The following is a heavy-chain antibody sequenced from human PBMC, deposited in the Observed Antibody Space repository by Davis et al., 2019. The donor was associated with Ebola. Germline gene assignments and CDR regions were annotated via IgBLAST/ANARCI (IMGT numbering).Heavy chain of an antibody. V-gene: IGHV3-30-3*01. CDR1: GFTFSSYA. D-gene: IGHD3-22*01. CDR2: ISYDGSNK. CDR3: ARGWTMIVTYHWFDP. J-gene: IGHJ5*02. Sequence: GESLKISCAASGFTFSSYAMHWVRQAPGKGLEWVAVISYDGSNKYYADSVKGRFTISRDNSKNTLYLQMNSLRAEDTAVYYCARGWTMIVTYHWFDPWGQGTLVTVSS.